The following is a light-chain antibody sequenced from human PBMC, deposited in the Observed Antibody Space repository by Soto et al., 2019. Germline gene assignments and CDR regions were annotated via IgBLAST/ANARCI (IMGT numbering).Light chain of an antibody. V-gene: IGLV2-14*03. J-gene: IGLJ1*01. Sequence: QSALTQPASLSGSPGQSITISCTGTSSDVGGYNYVSWYQQHPGKAPKLMIYDVGNRPSGVSNRFSGSKSGNTASLTISGLQAEDEADYYCSSYRASSTTHYVFGTGTKVTVL. CDR1: SSDVGGYNY. CDR3: SSYRASSTTHYV. CDR2: DVG.